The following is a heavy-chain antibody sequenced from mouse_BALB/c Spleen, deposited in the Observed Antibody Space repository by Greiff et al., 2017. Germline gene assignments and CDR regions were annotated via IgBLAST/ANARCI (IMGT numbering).Heavy chain of an antibody. CDR2: IYPYNGGT. Sequence: VHVKQSGPELVKPGASVKISCKASGYTFTDYNMHWVKQSHGKSLEWIGYIYPYNGGTGYNQKFKSKATLTVDNSSSTAYMELRSLTSEDSAVYYCARGHYGNYGYAMDYWGQGTSVTVSS. CDR1: GYTFTDYN. D-gene: IGHD2-1*01. J-gene: IGHJ4*01. CDR3: ARGHYGNYGYAMDY. V-gene: IGHV1S29*02.